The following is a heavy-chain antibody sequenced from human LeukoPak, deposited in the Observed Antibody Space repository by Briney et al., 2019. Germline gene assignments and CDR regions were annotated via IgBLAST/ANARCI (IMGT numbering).Heavy chain of an antibody. V-gene: IGHV4-30-4*01. J-gene: IGHJ4*02. CDR3: ARALNEYNYAFES. D-gene: IGHD5-18*01. CDR1: GGSISSGDYY. Sequence: SETLSLTCTVSGGSISSGDYYWSWIRQPPGKGLEWIGYFSYTGSTYYNPSLKSRVSISIDTSKNQFSLKLTSVTAADTAVYYCARALNEYNYAFESWGQGTLVTVSS. CDR2: FSYTGST.